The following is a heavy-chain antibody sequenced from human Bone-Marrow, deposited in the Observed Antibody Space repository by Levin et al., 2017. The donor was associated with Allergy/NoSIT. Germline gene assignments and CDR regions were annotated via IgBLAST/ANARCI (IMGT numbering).Heavy chain of an antibody. V-gene: IGHV3-30*18. D-gene: IGHD3-3*01. Sequence: PGGSLRLSCAASGFTFSSYGMHWVRQAPGKGLEWVAVISYDGSNKYYADSVKGRFTISRDNSKNTLYLQMNSLRAEDTAVYYCAKDPPDGDALGPGGMDVWGQGTTVTVSS. J-gene: IGHJ6*02. CDR3: AKDPPDGDALGPGGMDV. CDR2: ISYDGSNK. CDR1: GFTFSSYG.